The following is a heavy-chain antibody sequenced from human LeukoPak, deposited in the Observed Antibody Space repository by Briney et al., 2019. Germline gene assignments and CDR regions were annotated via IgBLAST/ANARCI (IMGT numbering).Heavy chain of an antibody. V-gene: IGHV3-23*01. D-gene: IGHD2-15*01. CDR2: ISGSGGST. CDR3: ARGGIGAFDI. Sequence: GGSLRLSCAASGFTFSSYAMSWVRQAPGKGLEWVSAISGSGGSTYYADSVKGRFTISRDNSKNTLYLQMNSLRPEDTAMYYCARGGIGAFDIWGQGTMVTVSS. J-gene: IGHJ3*02. CDR1: GFTFSSYA.